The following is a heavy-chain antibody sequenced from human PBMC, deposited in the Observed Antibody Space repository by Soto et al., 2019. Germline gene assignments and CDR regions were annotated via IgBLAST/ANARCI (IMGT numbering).Heavy chain of an antibody. CDR3: ARDLGGWTDY. D-gene: IGHD6-19*01. J-gene: IGHJ4*02. V-gene: IGHV1-3*01. CDR2: INAGNGNT. CDR1: GYTFTSYA. Sequence: QVQLVQSGAEVKKPGASVKVSCKASGYTFTSYAMHWVRQAPGKRLEWMGWINAGNGNTKYSQKLQGRVTITRDTSASTAYMELSSLRSEDTTVYYCARDLGGWTDYWGQGTLVTVSS.